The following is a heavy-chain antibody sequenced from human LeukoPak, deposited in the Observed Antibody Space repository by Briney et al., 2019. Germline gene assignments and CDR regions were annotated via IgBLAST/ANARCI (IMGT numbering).Heavy chain of an antibody. J-gene: IGHJ6*02. Sequence: GGSERLSCAASGFSFSSHGMHWVRQAPGKGLEWVAVIWHDGSNKYYADSVKRRFTISRDNSKNTLYLQMDSLRAEDTAVYYCARGFTGQSYNYGMDVWGQGTTVTVSS. CDR2: IWHDGSNK. V-gene: IGHV3-33*01. D-gene: IGHD3-16*01. CDR3: ARGFTGQSYNYGMDV. CDR1: GFSFSSHG.